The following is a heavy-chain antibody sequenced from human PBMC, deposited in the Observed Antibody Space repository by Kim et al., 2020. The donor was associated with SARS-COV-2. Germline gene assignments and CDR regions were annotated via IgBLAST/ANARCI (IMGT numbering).Heavy chain of an antibody. D-gene: IGHD2-2*01. Sequence: SETLSLTCAVYGGSFSGYYWSWIRQPPGKGLEWIGEINHSGSTNYNPSLKSRVTISVDTSKNQFSLKLSSVTAADTAVYYCARGRRAVPAAMGQSFDLWGRGTLVTVSS. V-gene: IGHV4-34*01. CDR1: GGSFSGYY. CDR2: INHSGST. J-gene: IGHJ2*01. CDR3: ARGRRAVPAAMGQSFDL.